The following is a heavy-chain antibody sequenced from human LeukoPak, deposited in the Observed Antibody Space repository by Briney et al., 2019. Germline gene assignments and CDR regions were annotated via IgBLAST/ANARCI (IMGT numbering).Heavy chain of an antibody. CDR2: IYPHNDNT. CDR3: ARLILTDYYYFDY. V-gene: IGHV1-18*01. J-gene: IGHJ4*02. Sequence: ASVKVSCKTSGYTFTTYGITWMRQAPGRGLEWMGMIYPHNDNTNYAQNFQGRVTMTTDTSTSTAHMELRSLRSDDTAVYYCARLILTDYYYFDYWGQGSLVTVSS. CDR1: GYTFTTYG. D-gene: IGHD3-9*01.